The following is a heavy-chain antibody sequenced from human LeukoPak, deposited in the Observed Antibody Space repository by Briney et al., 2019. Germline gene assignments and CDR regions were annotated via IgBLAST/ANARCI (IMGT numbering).Heavy chain of an antibody. V-gene: IGHV4-38-2*02. CDR3: ARSATIFGVVNWFDP. CDR1: GYSISSGYY. Sequence: SETLSLTCTVSGYSISSGYYWGWIRQPPGKGLEWIGSIYHSGSTYYNPSLKSRVTISVDKSKNQFSLKLSSVTAADTAVYYCARSATIFGVVNWFDPWGQGTLVTVSS. J-gene: IGHJ5*02. CDR2: IYHSGST. D-gene: IGHD3-3*01.